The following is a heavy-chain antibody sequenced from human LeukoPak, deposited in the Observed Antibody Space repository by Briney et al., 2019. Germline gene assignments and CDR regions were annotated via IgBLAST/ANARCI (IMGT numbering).Heavy chain of an antibody. Sequence: SQTLSLTCAISGDSVSSNSAAWNWISPSPSRDLEWLGRSYYRSKWYNDYAVSVKSRITFNPDTSKNHFSLQLNSVTPEDTSVYYCARSLAGPLDYWGERTLVTVSS. D-gene: IGHD7-27*01. CDR1: GDSVSSNSAA. J-gene: IGHJ4*02. V-gene: IGHV6-1*01. CDR2: SYYRSKWYN. CDR3: ARSLAGPLDY.